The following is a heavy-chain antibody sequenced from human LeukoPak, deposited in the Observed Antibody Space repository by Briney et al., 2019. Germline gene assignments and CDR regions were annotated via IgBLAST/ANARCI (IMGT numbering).Heavy chain of an antibody. J-gene: IGHJ4*02. CDR3: ARSDRSGFYFDDY. Sequence: ASVKVSCKASGYTFTRYAISWVRQAPGQGLEWMGWISAYNGNTNYAQKIQGRVTMTTDTSTSTAYMEVSSLRADDTAVYYCARSDRSGFYFDDYWGQGTLVSVSS. CDR1: GYTFTRYA. CDR2: ISAYNGNT. V-gene: IGHV1-18*01. D-gene: IGHD3-22*01.